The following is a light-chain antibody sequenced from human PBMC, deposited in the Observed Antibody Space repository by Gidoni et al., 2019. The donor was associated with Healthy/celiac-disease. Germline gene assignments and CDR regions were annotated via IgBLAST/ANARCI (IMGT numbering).Light chain of an antibody. CDR2: AAS. Sequence: PSSLSASVGDRVTITCRASQSISSYLNWYQQKPGKAPKLLIYAASSLQSGVPSRFSGSGSGTDFTLTISSLQPEDFATYYCQQSYSTPLTFGGGTKVEIK. J-gene: IGKJ4*01. CDR3: QQSYSTPLT. CDR1: QSISSY. V-gene: IGKV1-39*01.